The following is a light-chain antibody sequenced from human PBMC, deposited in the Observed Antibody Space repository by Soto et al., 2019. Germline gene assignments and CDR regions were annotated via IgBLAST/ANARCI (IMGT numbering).Light chain of an antibody. CDR1: QSVSSSY. CDR2: AVS. CDR3: QQYNRSPWT. Sequence: EIVLTQSPGTLSLSPGEGATLSCRASQSVSSSYLAWYQQKPGQAPRLLMYAVSNRATGISDRFSGSGSGTDFTLTISRLEPEDFAVYYCQQYNRSPWTFGQGTKVEIK. J-gene: IGKJ1*01. V-gene: IGKV3-20*01.